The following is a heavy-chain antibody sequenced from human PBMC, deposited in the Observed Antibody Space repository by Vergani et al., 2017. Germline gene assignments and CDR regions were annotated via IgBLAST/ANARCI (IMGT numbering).Heavy chain of an antibody. CDR2: IYYSGST. Sequence: QVQLQESGPGLVKPSETLYLTCTVSGGSISSYYWSWIRQPPGKGLEWIGYIYYSGSTNYNPSLKSRVTISVDTSKNQFSLKLSSVTAADTAVYYCARDSGTGIDYWGQGTLVTVSS. D-gene: IGHD6-13*01. CDR1: GGSISSYY. CDR3: ARDSGTGIDY. V-gene: IGHV4-59*01. J-gene: IGHJ4*02.